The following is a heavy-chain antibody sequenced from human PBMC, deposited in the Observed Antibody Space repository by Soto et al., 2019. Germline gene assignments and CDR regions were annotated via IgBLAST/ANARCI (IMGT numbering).Heavy chain of an antibody. CDR3: ARFPYSYGFFYYYGMDV. CDR1: GYSFTSYW. V-gene: IGHV5-51*01. Sequence: LKISCKGSGYSFTSYWIGWVRQMPGKGLEWMGIIYPGDSDTRYSPSFQGQVTISADKSISTAYLQWSSLKASDTAMYYCARFPYSYGFFYYYGMDVWGQGTTVTVSS. CDR2: IYPGDSDT. J-gene: IGHJ6*02. D-gene: IGHD5-18*01.